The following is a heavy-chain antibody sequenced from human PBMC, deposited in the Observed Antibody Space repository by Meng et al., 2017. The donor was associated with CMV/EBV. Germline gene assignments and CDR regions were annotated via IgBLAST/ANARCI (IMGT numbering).Heavy chain of an antibody. CDR2: INHSGST. Sequence: SQTLSLTCAVYGGSFSGYYWSWIRQPPGKGLEWIGEINHSGSTNYNPSLKSRVTIPVETSKNQFSLRLSSVTAADTAVYYCARGDLDYRGQGTLVTVSS. CDR1: GGSFSGYY. V-gene: IGHV4-34*01. CDR3: ARGDLDY. J-gene: IGHJ4*02.